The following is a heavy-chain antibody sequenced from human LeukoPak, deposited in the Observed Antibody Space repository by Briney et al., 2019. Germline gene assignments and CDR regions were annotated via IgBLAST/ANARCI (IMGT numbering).Heavy chain of an antibody. CDR3: AREVGMATTDYYYYYMDV. J-gene: IGHJ6*03. V-gene: IGHV1-2*02. CDR1: GYTFTGYY. CDR2: INPNSGGT. D-gene: IGHD5-24*01. Sequence: ASVKVSCKASGYTFTGYYMHWVRQAPGQGLEWMGWINPNSGGTNYAQKFQGRVTMTRDTSISTAYMEPSRLRSDDTAVYYCAREVGMATTDYYYYYMDVWGKGTTVTISS.